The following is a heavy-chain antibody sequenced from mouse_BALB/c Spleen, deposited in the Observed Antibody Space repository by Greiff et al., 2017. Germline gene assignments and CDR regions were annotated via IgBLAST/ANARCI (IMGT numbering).Heavy chain of an antibody. CDR3: ASRGYGKGAWFAY. V-gene: IGHV14-1*02. CDR2: IDPENGNT. Sequence: DVKLQESGAELVRPGAFVKLSCKASGFNIKDYYMHWVKQRPEQGLEWIGWIDPENGNTIYDPKFQGKASITADTSSNTAYLQLSSLTSEDTAVYYCASRGYGKGAWFAYWGQGTLVTVSA. D-gene: IGHD2-10*02. J-gene: IGHJ3*01. CDR1: GFNIKDYY.